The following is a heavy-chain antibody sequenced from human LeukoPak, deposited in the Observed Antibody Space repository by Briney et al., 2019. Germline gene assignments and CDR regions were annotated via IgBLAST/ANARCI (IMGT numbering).Heavy chain of an antibody. J-gene: IGHJ2*01. Sequence: SQTLSLTCAVSGGSISSGGYSWSWIRQPPGKGLEWIGYIYYTGSTNYNPSLKSRVTMSVDTSKNQFSLELSSVTAADTAVYYCARAYYYDSSGYYPRYWYFDLWGRGTLVTVSS. CDR3: ARAYYYDSSGYYPRYWYFDL. V-gene: IGHV4-61*08. D-gene: IGHD3-22*01. CDR2: IYYTGST. CDR1: GGSISSGGYS.